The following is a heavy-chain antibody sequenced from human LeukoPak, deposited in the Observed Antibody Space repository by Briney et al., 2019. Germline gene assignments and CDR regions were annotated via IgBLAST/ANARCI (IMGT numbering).Heavy chain of an antibody. V-gene: IGHV4-39*01. Sequence: SETLSLTCTASGGSISSSTFHWGWIRQPPGKGLEWIGSIYYSGSTYYNPSLKSRVTISVDTSKNQFSLKLTSVTAADTAVYYCARSGTMVVMRPMYYWGQGTLVTVSS. CDR3: ARSGTMVVMRPMYY. J-gene: IGHJ4*02. D-gene: IGHD4-23*01. CDR1: GGSISSSTFH. CDR2: IYYSGST.